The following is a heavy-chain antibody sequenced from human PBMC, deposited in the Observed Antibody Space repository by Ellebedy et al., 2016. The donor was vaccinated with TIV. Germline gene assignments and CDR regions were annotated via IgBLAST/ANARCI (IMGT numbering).Heavy chain of an antibody. J-gene: IGHJ4*02. D-gene: IGHD4-11*01. CDR2: ISYDGETI. CDR3: ARDLDSNYDGFDY. CDR1: GFTFKIFG. V-gene: IGHV3-48*02. Sequence: GGSLRLSCVASGFTFKIFGMNWVRQIPGKGLEWVSYISYDGETIYYADSVEGRFSISRDNAKNSLYLQMTSLRDEDTAVYYCARDLDSNYDGFDYWGQGTLVTVSS.